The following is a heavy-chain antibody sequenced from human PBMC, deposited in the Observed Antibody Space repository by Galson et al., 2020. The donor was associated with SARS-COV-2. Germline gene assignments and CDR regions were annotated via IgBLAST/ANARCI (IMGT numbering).Heavy chain of an antibody. D-gene: IGHD6-13*01. Sequence: GESLKISCVASGFTFSSSWMSWVRQAPGQGLEWVANIKQDGSEKYYVDSVKGRFTLARDNAKNSLYLQMNSLRAEDPAVYYCARVSIAAPGADYWGQGTLVTVSS. J-gene: IGHJ4*02. CDR2: IKQDGSEK. CDR3: ARVSIAAPGADY. V-gene: IGHV3-7*01. CDR1: GFTFSSSW.